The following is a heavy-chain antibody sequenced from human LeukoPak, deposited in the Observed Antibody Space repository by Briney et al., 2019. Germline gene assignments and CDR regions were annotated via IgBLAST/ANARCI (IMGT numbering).Heavy chain of an antibody. D-gene: IGHD6-13*01. CDR3: ARSADSSSWKGSWFDP. CDR2: IYYSGYT. V-gene: IGHV4-39*07. J-gene: IGHJ5*02. Sequence: PSETLSLTCTVSGGSFSSTNYYWGWIRQPPGKGLEWIGSIYYSGYTYYNPSLKRRVTMSIDTSKNQFSLKLTSVTAADTAMYYCARSADSSSWKGSWFDPWGQGTLVTVSS. CDR1: GGSFSSTNYY.